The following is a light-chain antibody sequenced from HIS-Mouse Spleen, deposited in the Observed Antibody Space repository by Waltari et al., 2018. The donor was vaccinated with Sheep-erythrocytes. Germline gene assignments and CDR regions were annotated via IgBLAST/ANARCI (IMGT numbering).Light chain of an antibody. CDR1: ALPKKS. CDR3: YSTDSSGNHSV. Sequence: SYELTQPPSVSVSPGQTARITCAGDALPKKSSYWYQRKSGQAPVLVIYEDSKRPSGIPERFSGSSSGTMATLTISGAQVEDEADYYCYSTDSSGNHSVFGGGTKLTVL. J-gene: IGLJ2*01. V-gene: IGLV3-10*01. CDR2: EDS.